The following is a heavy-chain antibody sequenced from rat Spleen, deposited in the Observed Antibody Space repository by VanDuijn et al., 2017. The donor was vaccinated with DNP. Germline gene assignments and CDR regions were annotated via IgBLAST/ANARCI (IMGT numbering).Heavy chain of an antibody. CDR2: INYSGST. J-gene: IGHJ1*01. Sequence: EVRLQESGPGLVKPSQSLSLTCSVTGSSITSNYWGWIRKFPGNKMEWIGYINYSGSTGYNPSLKSRISISRDTSKNQFFLQLNSVTTEDTATYYCARGNDGYYPDWYFDFWGPGTMVTVSS. CDR3: ARGNDGYYPDWYFDF. CDR1: GSSITSNY. V-gene: IGHV3-1*01. D-gene: IGHD1-12*03.